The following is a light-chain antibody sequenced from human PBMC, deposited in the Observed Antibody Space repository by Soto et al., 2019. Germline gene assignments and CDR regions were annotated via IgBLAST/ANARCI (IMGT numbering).Light chain of an antibody. Sequence: EMVMTQSPTTLSVSLGEGATLSCRASQSVSSNIAWYQQKPGQAPRLLIYGASSRATGVPARFSGSGSGTEFTLIISSLQSEDSAVYYCQQYNNWLRTFGQGTKVEIK. CDR2: GAS. CDR3: QQYNNWLRT. J-gene: IGKJ1*01. V-gene: IGKV3-15*01. CDR1: QSVSSN.